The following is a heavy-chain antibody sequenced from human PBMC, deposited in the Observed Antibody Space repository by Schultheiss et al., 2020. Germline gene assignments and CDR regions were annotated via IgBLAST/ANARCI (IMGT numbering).Heavy chain of an antibody. CDR3: ARVITMVQSGYHSYYMDV. Sequence: ASVKVSCKASGYIFTNYGMSWVRQAPGQGLEWMGGFDPEDGETIYAQKLQGRLTMTTDTSTNTAYMELRSLRSDDTAVYYCARVITMVQSGYHSYYMDVWGKGTMVTVSS. J-gene: IGHJ6*03. CDR1: GYIFTNYG. V-gene: IGHV1-18*04. D-gene: IGHD3-10*01. CDR2: FDPEDGET.